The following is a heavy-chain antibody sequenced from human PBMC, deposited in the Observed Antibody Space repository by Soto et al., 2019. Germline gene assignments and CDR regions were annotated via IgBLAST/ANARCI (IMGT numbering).Heavy chain of an antibody. D-gene: IGHD3-10*01. CDR3: ARDPGVVDYYGSGRTKMYYFDY. CDR2: IYYSGST. J-gene: IGHJ4*02. Sequence: SETLSLTCTVSGGSISSYYWSWIRQPPGKGLEWIGYIYYSGSTNYNPSLKSRVTISVDTSKNQFSLKLSSVTAADTAVYYCARDPGVVDYYGSGRTKMYYFDYWGQGTLVTVSS. CDR1: GGSISSYY. V-gene: IGHV4-59*01.